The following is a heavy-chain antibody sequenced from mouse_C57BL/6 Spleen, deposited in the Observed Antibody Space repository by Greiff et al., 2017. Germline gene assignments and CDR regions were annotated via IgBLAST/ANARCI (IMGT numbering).Heavy chain of an antibody. CDR3: ADSSRFAY. J-gene: IGHJ3*01. CDR1: FSPFPSSP. D-gene: IGHD1-1*01. Sequence: EVRRQQSGPELVKPGASVKMSCKSPFSPFPSSPLPFFPPLPFTLLDFILYINPTNGGTSYNQKFKGKATLTVNKSSSTAYMELRSLTSEDSAVYYCADSSRFAYWGQGTLVTVSA. V-gene: IGHV1-22*01. CDR2: INPTNGGT.